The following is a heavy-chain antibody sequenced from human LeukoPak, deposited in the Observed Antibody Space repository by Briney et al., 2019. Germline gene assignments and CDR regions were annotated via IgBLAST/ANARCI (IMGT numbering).Heavy chain of an antibody. CDR1: GFTFSSYN. V-gene: IGHV3-64D*09. J-gene: IGHJ4*02. Sequence: GGSLRLSCAASGFTFSSYNMDWVRQAPGKGLEYLSAISSDGGRIYYADSVKGRFTISRDNSKNTLYLQMSSLRAEDTAVYYCVKPGYNTGWYDWWGQGTRVTVSS. D-gene: IGHD6-19*01. CDR3: VKPGYNTGWYDW. CDR2: ISSDGGRI.